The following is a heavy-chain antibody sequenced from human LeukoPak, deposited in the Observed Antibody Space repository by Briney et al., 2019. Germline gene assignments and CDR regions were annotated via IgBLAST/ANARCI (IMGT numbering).Heavy chain of an antibody. Sequence: GASVKVSCKASGYTFTGYDINWMRQATGQGLEWMGWMNPNSGNTGYAQKFQGRVTMTRNTSISTAYMELSSLRSEDTAVYYCASFRQGFGGTHDYWGQGTLVTVSS. CDR1: GYTFTGYD. CDR3: ASFRQGFGGTHDY. V-gene: IGHV1-8*01. D-gene: IGHD3-10*01. CDR2: MNPNSGNT. J-gene: IGHJ4*02.